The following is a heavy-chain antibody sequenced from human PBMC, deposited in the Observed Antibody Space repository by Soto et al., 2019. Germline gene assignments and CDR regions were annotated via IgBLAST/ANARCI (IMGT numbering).Heavy chain of an antibody. Sequence: GASVKLSCKASGYTFTSYAMHWVRQAPEQRLEWMGWINAGNGNTKYSQKFQGRFTISRDNAKNSLYLQMNSLRAEDTAMYYCARDHCSGSTCYEDAFDIWGQGTMVTVSS. CDR1: GYTFTSYA. V-gene: IGHV1-3*01. D-gene: IGHD2-15*01. CDR3: ARDHCSGSTCYEDAFDI. CDR2: INAGNGNT. J-gene: IGHJ3*02.